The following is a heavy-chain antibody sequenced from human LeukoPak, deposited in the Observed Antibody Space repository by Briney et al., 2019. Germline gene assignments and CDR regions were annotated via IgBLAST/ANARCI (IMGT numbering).Heavy chain of an antibody. CDR2: IIPIFGTA. CDR3: ARVIGDTAMVGDWYFDL. V-gene: IGHV1-69*13. CDR1: GGTFSSYA. D-gene: IGHD5-18*01. J-gene: IGHJ2*01. Sequence: ASVKVSCKASGGTFSSYAICWVRQAPGQGLEWMGGIIPIFGTANYAQKFQGRVTITADESTSTAYMELSSLRSEDTAVYYCARVIGDTAMVGDWYFDLWGRGTLVTVSS.